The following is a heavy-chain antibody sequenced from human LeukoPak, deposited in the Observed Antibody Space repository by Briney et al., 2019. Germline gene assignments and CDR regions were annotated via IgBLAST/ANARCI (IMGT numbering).Heavy chain of an antibody. D-gene: IGHD4-23*01. V-gene: IGHV1-69*13. J-gene: IGHJ4*02. CDR3: ARDVDVDYGGNGDY. CDR2: IIPIFGTA. Sequence: ASVKVSCKAFGFSLTNNYMHWVRQAPGQGLEWMGGIIPIFGTANYAQKFQGRVTITADESTSTAYMELSSLRSEDTAVYYCARDVDVDYGGNGDYWGQGTLVTVSS. CDR1: GFSLTNNY.